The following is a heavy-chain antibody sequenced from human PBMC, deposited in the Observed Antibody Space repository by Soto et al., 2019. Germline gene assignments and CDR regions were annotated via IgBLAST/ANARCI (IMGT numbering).Heavy chain of an antibody. CDR2: ISDDGRNK. V-gene: IGHV3-30*18. CDR1: GFIFSNYG. J-gene: IGHJ3*02. D-gene: IGHD3-22*01. Sequence: GGSLRLSCAASGFIFSNYGMHWVRQAPGKGLEWVAVISDDGRNKYYADFVKGRFTISRDNSKNTLYLQMNSLRAEDTAVYYCAKDFGRGYYDSRGDAFDIWGQGTMVTVSS. CDR3: AKDFGRGYYDSRGDAFDI.